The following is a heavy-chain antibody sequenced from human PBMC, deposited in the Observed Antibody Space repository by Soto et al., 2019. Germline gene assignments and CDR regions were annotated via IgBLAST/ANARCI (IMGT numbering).Heavy chain of an antibody. J-gene: IGHJ4*02. CDR2: ISSSSSTI. CDR1: GFTFSSYS. D-gene: IGHD3-9*01. Sequence: GGSLRLSCAASGFTFSSYSMNWVRQAPGKGLEWVSYISSSSSTIYYADSVKGRFTISRDNAKNSLYLQMNSLRAEDTAVYYCARDRPVYDILTGYYMYYFDYWGQGTLVTVSS. V-gene: IGHV3-48*01. CDR3: ARDRPVYDILTGYYMYYFDY.